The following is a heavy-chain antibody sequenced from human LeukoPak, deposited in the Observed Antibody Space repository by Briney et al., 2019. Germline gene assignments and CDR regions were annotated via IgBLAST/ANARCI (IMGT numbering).Heavy chain of an antibody. CDR2: ISYDGSNK. D-gene: IGHD1-14*01. CDR1: GFTFSSYG. Sequence: PGGSLRLSCAASGFTFSSYGMHWVRQAPGKGLEWVAVISYDGSNKCYADSVKGRFTISRDNSKNTLYLQMNSLRAEDTAVYYCAKDRTARGLDYWGQGTLVTVSS. CDR3: AKDRTARGLDY. J-gene: IGHJ4*02. V-gene: IGHV3-30*18.